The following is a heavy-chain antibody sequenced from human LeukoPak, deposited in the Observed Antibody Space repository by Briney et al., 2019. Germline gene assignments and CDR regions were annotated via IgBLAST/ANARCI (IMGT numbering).Heavy chain of an antibody. CDR2: ISGSGGST. Sequence: GGSLRLSCAASGFTFSSYAVSWVRQAPGKGLEWVSAISGSGGSTYYADSVKGRFTISRDNSKNTLYLQMNSLRAEDTAVYYCAKDQIVVTEYFQHWGQGTLVTVSS. J-gene: IGHJ1*01. CDR1: GFTFSSYA. CDR3: AKDQIVVTEYFQH. V-gene: IGHV3-23*01. D-gene: IGHD3-22*01.